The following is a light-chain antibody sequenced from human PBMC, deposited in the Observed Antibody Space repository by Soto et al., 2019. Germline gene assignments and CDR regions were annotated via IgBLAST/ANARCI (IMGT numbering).Light chain of an antibody. CDR2: EVS. CDR1: SSDVGGYNY. CDR3: SSYTSGSSRV. V-gene: IGLV2-14*01. J-gene: IGLJ2*01. Sequence: QSALTQPASVSGSPGQSITISCTGTSSDVGGYNYVSWYQQHPGKAPKLLIFEVSNRPSGVSSRFSGSKSGNTASLTISGLQAEDEADYYCSSYTSGSSRVFGGGTKVTVL.